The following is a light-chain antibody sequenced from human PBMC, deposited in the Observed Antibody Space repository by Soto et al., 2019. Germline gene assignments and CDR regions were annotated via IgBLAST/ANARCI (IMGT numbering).Light chain of an antibody. V-gene: IGLV2-14*03. CDR3: SSYTTTRDLV. CDR1: SSDIGNYIY. Sequence: QSALTQPASVSGSPGQSVTISCTGTSSDIGNYIYVSWYQQHPGKAPKLVIYELTNRPSGISRHLTGSRSGNTAFLTISGLQAEDEAVYYCSSYTTTRDLVFGGGTKLTVL. CDR2: ELT. J-gene: IGLJ3*02.